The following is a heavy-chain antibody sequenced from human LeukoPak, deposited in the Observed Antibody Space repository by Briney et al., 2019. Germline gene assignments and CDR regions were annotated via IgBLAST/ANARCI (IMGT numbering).Heavy chain of an antibody. CDR1: GYTFTSYG. J-gene: IGHJ4*02. CDR2: ISAYNGNT. CDR3: ARDCSSTSCYYDY. Sequence: ASVKVSCKASGYTFTSYGISWVRQAPGQGLGRVGWISAYNGNTNYAQKLQGRVTMTTDTSTSTAYMELRSLRSDDTAVYYCARDCSSTSCYYDYWGQGTLVTVSS. V-gene: IGHV1-18*01. D-gene: IGHD2-2*01.